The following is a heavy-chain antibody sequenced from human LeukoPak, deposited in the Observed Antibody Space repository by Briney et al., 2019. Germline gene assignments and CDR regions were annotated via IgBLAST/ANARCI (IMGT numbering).Heavy chain of an antibody. D-gene: IGHD2-2*01. V-gene: IGHV3-66*02. CDR2: IYSGGST. J-gene: IGHJ6*04. CDR1: GFTVSSNY. CDR3: ARDCSSTSCYRMDV. Sequence: AGGSLRLSCAASGFTVSSNYMSWVRQAPGKGLEWVSVIYSGGSTDYADSVKGRFTISRDNSKNTLYLQMNSLRAEDTAVYYCARDCSSTSCYRMDVWGKGTTVTVSS.